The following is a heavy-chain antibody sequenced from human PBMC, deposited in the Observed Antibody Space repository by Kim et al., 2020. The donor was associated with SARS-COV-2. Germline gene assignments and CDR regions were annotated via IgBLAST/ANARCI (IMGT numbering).Heavy chain of an antibody. D-gene: IGHD5-18*01. V-gene: IGHV3-64*04. J-gene: IGHJ4*02. CDR3: VRYGRSYGAVL. CDR2: TTRSGDGS. Sequence: GGSLRLSCVGSGFTFSDYAIHWVRRAPGKGLEYFSATTRSGDGSFYADSVEGRFTISRDNSKNTLYLQMNSLRLEDTSMYYCVRYGRSYGAVLWGQGTLVIVSS. CDR1: GFTFSDYA.